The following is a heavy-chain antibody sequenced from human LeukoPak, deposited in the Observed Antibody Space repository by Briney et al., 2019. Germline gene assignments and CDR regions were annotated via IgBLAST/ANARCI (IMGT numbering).Heavy chain of an antibody. CDR1: GGSISGTYY. J-gene: IGHJ3*01. Sequence: PSETLSLTCTVSGGSISGTYYWSWIRQPPGKGLEWIGYIYYTGTTDSNPSLKSRVTISLDTSKNQFSLNLSSVAAADTAVYYCARRWVYDKRAFDAWGQGTMVTVSS. D-gene: IGHD3-16*01. CDR3: ARRWVYDKRAFDA. CDR2: IYYTGTT. V-gene: IGHV4-59*08.